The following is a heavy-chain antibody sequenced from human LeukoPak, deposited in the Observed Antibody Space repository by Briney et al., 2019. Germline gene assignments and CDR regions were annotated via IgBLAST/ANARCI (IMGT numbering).Heavy chain of an antibody. Sequence: SVKVSCKAFGGSFSSYAISWVRQAPGQGLEWMGGIIPIFGTANYAQKFQGRVTITTDESTSTAYMELSSLRSEDTAVYYCARRRLRLRAFDYWGQGTLVTVSS. D-gene: IGHD5-12*01. CDR1: GGSFSSYA. V-gene: IGHV1-69*05. CDR3: ARRRLRLRAFDY. CDR2: IIPIFGTA. J-gene: IGHJ4*02.